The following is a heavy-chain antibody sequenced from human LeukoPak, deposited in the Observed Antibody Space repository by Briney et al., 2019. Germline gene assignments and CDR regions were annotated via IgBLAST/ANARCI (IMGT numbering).Heavy chain of an antibody. D-gene: IGHD1-26*01. CDR1: GFILSIYS. V-gene: IGHV3-48*01. Sequence: GGSLRLSCAASGFILSIYSMTWVRQAPGKGLDWISYISGDSGSIYYGDSVKGRFTISRDNAKNSLYLQMNSLRAEDTAVYYCARGADGSYTLFDYWGQGTLVTVSS. CDR2: ISGDSGSI. CDR3: ARGADGSYTLFDY. J-gene: IGHJ4*02.